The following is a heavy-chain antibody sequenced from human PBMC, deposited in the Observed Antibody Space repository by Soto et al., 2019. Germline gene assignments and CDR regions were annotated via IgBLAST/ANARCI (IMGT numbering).Heavy chain of an antibody. D-gene: IGHD2-2*01. CDR1: GYTFTSYA. J-gene: IGHJ3*02. V-gene: IGHV1-3*01. Sequence: ASVKVSCKASGYTFTSYAMHWLRQAPGQRLEWMGWINAGSGNTEYSQKFQGRVTITRDTSASTAYMELSSLRSEDTAVYYCARSPYAHCSSTSCYAGAFDIWGQGTMVTVSS. CDR2: INAGSGNT. CDR3: ARSPYAHCSSTSCYAGAFDI.